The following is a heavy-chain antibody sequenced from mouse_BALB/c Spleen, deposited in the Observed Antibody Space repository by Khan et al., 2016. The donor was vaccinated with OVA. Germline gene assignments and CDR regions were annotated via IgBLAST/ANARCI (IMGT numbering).Heavy chain of an antibody. J-gene: IGHJ4*01. V-gene: IGHV3-2*02. D-gene: IGHD1-2*01. CDR2: ISYSGTT. CDR1: GYSITSGYA. CDR3: ARKNYYGDAMDY. Sequence: EVKLLESGPGLVKPSQSLSLTCTVTGYSITSGYAWNWIRQFPGNKLEWMGYISYSGTTSSNPSLRSRISITRDTSKNHFFLQLNSVTTEDTATYYCARKNYYGDAMDYWGQGTSVTVSS.